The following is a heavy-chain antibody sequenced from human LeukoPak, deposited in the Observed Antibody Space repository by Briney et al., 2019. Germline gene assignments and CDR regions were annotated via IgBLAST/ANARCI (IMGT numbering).Heavy chain of an antibody. CDR1: GGTFSTYS. CDR2: IIPMFGAP. D-gene: IGHD3-10*01. J-gene: IGHJ4*02. V-gene: IGHV1-69*01. CDR3: TNEAEVRELILANY. Sequence: ASVKVSCKTSGGTFSTYSINWVRQAPGQGLEWMGGIIPMFGAPNYAQKFQGRVRITADESTNTAYMELSGLTFGDTAVYYCTNEAEVRELILANYWGQGTLVTVSS.